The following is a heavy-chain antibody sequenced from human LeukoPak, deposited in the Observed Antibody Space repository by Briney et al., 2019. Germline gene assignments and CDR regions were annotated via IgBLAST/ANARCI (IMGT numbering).Heavy chain of an antibody. CDR2: ISSSSSYI. D-gene: IGHD5-24*01. Sequence: PGGSLRLSCAASGFTFSSYSMNWVRQAPGKGLEWVSSISSSSSYIYYADSVKGRFTISRYNAKNSLYLQMNSLRAEDTAVYYCARGRWPRDAFDIWGQGTMVTVSS. J-gene: IGHJ3*02. V-gene: IGHV3-21*01. CDR3: ARGRWPRDAFDI. CDR1: GFTFSSYS.